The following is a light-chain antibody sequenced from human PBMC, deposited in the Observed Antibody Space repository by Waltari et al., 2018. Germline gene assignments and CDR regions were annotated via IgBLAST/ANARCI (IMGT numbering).Light chain of an antibody. J-gene: IGKJ5*01. CDR1: QNVINF. CDR2: DAS. V-gene: IGKV3-11*01. Sequence: VLTQSPATLSLSPGDIATLSCRASQNVINFLAWYQQKAGRAPRLLIYDASQRATGIPARFSGSGSGTDFTLTISSLEPEDFALYYCQQHRNWPITFGQGTRLEIK. CDR3: QQHRNWPIT.